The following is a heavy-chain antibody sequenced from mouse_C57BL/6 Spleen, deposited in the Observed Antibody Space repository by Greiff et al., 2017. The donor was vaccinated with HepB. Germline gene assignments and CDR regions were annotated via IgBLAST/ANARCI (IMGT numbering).Heavy chain of an antibody. V-gene: IGHV2-2*01. D-gene: IGHD2-2*01. J-gene: IGHJ4*01. Sequence: VMLVESGPGLVQPSQSLSITCTVSGFSLTSYGVHWVRQSPGKGLEWLGVIWSGGSTDYNAAFISRLSISKDNSKSQVFFKMNSLQADDTAIYYCARGTTMVTTRYYAMDYWGQGTSVTVSS. CDR2: IWSGGST. CDR1: GFSLTSYG. CDR3: ARGTTMVTTRYYAMDY.